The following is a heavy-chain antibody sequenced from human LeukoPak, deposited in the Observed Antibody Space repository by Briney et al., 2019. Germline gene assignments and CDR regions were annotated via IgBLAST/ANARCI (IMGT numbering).Heavy chain of an antibody. CDR3: ARQYTGSYCHFVS. V-gene: IGHV4-4*09. J-gene: IGHJ4*02. Sequence: SETLSLTCTVSAGSLNSDYWNWIRQPPGKGLEWIGYIYPSVRTTYNPSLKSRVTISIDTSKKQLSLRLTSVTGADTAVYYCARQYTGSYCHFVSWGQGILVTVSS. CDR1: AGSLNSDY. CDR2: IYPSVRT. D-gene: IGHD1-26*01.